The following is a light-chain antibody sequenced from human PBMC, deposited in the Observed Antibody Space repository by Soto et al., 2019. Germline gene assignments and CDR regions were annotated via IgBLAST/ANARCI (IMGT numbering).Light chain of an antibody. V-gene: IGLV1-47*01. Sequence: QSVLTQPPSASGTPGQRVTISCSGSSSNIGRNYVSWYQHLPGTAPKLLIYRNNQRPSGVPDRFSGSKSGTSASLAISGLRSEDEADYYCAAWDDSLSDVIFGGGTKFTVL. CDR2: RNN. CDR3: AAWDDSLSDVI. J-gene: IGLJ2*01. CDR1: SSNIGRNY.